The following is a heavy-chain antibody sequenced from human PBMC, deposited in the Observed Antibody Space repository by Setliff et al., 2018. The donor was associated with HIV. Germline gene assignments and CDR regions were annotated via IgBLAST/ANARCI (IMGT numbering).Heavy chain of an antibody. V-gene: IGHV4-39*07. CDR2: VSYAGTT. D-gene: IGHD6-19*01. J-gene: IGHJ5*02. CDR3: TADRASVWYGH. CDR1: GDSISGSSYY. Sequence: PSETLSLTCTVSGDSISGSSYYWGWIRQPPGKGLEWIGSVSYAGTTYYNPSLEGRVSMSFDSSKNQFSLRLRSMAAADAATYYCTADRASVWYGHWGQGTLVTVSS.